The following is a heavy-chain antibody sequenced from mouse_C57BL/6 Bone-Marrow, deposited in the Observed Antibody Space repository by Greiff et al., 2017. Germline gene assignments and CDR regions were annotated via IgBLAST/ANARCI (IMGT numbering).Heavy chain of an antibody. D-gene: IGHD2-1*01. CDR2: IDPENGDT. V-gene: IGHV14-4*01. CDR1: GYNFTDDY. Sequence: EVHLQQSGAELVRPGASVKLSCTASGYNFTDDYMHWVKQRPEQGLEWIGWIDPENGDTEYASKFQGKATLTVDTSSNTAYLQLSSLASEDTAVYCCCGPLLWYFPGYWGQGTLVTVSA. CDR3: CGPLLWYFPGY. J-gene: IGHJ3*01.